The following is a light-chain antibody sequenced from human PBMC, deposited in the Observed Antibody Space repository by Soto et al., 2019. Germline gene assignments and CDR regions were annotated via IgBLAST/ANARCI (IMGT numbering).Light chain of an antibody. J-gene: IGKJ1*01. CDR2: DAS. CDR3: QQHSNWPPGT. CDR1: QSVRSY. V-gene: IGKV3-11*01. Sequence: EIVLTQSPATLSLSPGERATLSCRASQSVRSYLAWYQQKPGHAPRLLIYDASNRATGIPARFSGSGSGTAFTLTISSLEPEDFAVYYCQQHSNWPPGTVAQGTKVDSK.